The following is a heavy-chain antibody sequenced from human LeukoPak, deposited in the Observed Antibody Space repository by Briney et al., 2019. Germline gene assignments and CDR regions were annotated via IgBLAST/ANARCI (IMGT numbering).Heavy chain of an antibody. CDR1: GSTFSSAW. Sequence: GGSLRLSCAASGSTFSSAWMSWVRQAPGKGLEWVANIKQDGSEKYYVDSVKGRFTISRDNAKNSLYLQMNSLRAEDTAVYYCARNSLTRFGGYDFWSGDFDYWGQGTLVTVSS. CDR3: ARNSLTRFGGYDFWSGDFDY. J-gene: IGHJ4*02. V-gene: IGHV3-7*01. CDR2: IKQDGSEK. D-gene: IGHD3-3*01.